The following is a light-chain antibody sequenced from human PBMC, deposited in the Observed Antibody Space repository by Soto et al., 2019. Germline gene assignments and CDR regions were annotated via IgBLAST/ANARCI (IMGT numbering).Light chain of an antibody. Sequence: EIVLAQSPGTLSLSPGERATLSCRASQSLSSTYLAWYQQKPGQAPRLLIYSASSRATGIPDRFSGSGSGTHFTLTISRLEPEDFAVYYCQQYGIVFGPGTKVDIK. J-gene: IGKJ3*01. CDR1: QSLSSTY. CDR2: SAS. CDR3: QQYGIV. V-gene: IGKV3-20*01.